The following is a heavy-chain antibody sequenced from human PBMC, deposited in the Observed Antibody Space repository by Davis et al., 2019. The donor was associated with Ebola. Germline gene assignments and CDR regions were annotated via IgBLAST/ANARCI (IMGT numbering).Heavy chain of an antibody. CDR2: INHSGST. CDR1: GGSFSGYY. Sequence: SETLSLTCAVYGGSFSGYYWSWIRQPPGKGLEWIGEINHSGSTNYNPSLKSQVTISVDTSKNQFSLKLSSVTAADTAVYYCARGSDFWSGYYPRGKYGMDVWGQGTTVTVSS. D-gene: IGHD3-3*01. CDR3: ARGSDFWSGYYPRGKYGMDV. V-gene: IGHV4-34*01. J-gene: IGHJ6*02.